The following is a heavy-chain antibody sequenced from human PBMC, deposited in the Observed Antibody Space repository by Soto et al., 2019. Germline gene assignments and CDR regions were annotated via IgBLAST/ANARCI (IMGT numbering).Heavy chain of an antibody. CDR3: GRDEKKSCLGASWPYFDY. CDR2: ISTNSGNS. V-gene: IGHV1-18*01. J-gene: IGHJ4*02. Sequence: ASVKVSCKASGYTFTTYGITWVRQAPGQGLEWMAWISTNSGNSNYARELQGRVTVTTDTSTSTAYMELRSLTSDDTAVYFCGRDEKKSCLGASWPYFDYWGQGTLVTVSS. D-gene: IGHD2-15*01. CDR1: GYTFTTYG.